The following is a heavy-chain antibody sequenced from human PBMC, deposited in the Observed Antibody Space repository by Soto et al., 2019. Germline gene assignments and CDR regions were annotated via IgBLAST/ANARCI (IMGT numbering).Heavy chain of an antibody. V-gene: IGHV1-18*01. CDR1: GYTLTSYG. Sequence: GASVKVSCKASGYTLTSYGISWVRQAPGQGLEWMGWISAYNGNTNYAQKLQGRVTMTTDTSTSTAYMELRGLRSDDTAVYYCARRLRGSEFDPWAREPWSPSPQ. J-gene: IGHJ5*02. CDR3: ARRLRGSEFDP. D-gene: IGHD3-22*01. CDR2: ISAYNGNT.